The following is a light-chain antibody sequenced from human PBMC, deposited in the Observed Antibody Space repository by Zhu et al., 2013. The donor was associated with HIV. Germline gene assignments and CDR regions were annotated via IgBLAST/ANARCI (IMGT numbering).Light chain of an antibody. CDR1: QSVRGDF. Sequence: DIVLTQSPGTLSLSPGERATLSCRASQSVRGDFLAWYQQKPGQAPRVVIYGASSRATGIPDRFSGSGSGTDFTLSITRLEPEDLAVYYCQQYGSSPRSFGQGTKLEIK. CDR2: GAS. J-gene: IGKJ2*04. CDR3: QQYGSSPRS. V-gene: IGKV3-20*01.